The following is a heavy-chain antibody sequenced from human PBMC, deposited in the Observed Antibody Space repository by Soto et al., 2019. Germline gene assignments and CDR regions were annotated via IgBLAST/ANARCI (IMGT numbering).Heavy chain of an antibody. J-gene: IGHJ4*02. Sequence: EVQLVESGGGLVQPGRSLRLSCAASGFTFDDYAMHWVRQAPGKGLEWVSGISWNSGSIGYADSVKGRFTISRDNXKNSLYLQMNSLRAEDTALYYCAKGGITIFGVAHYWGQGTLVTVSS. V-gene: IGHV3-9*01. D-gene: IGHD3-3*01. CDR1: GFTFDDYA. CDR2: ISWNSGSI. CDR3: AKGGITIFGVAHY.